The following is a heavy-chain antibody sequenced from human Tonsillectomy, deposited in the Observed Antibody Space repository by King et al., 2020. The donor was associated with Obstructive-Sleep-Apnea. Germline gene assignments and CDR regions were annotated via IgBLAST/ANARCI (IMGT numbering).Heavy chain of an antibody. D-gene: IGHD1-26*01. CDR1: GFIFSSFG. CDR3: AKGARYTSGHTTLYFDS. J-gene: IGHJ4*02. Sequence: QLVQSGGGVVQPGRSLRLSCAASGFIFSSFGMHWVRQAPGKGLGWVAVIWSDGSDFYYAYSVNGRFTTSRDNSKDTLSLQMNNVRAEDTAVYYCAKGARYTSGHTTLYFDSWGQGTLVSVSS. V-gene: IGHV3-33*06. CDR2: IWSDGSDF.